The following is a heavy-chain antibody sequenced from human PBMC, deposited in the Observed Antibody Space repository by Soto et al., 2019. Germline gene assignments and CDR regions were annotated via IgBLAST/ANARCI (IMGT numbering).Heavy chain of an antibody. CDR2: IYSGGST. Sequence: GSLRLSCAASGFTVSTNYMSWVRQAPGKGLEWVSVIYSGGSTYYADYVKGRFTISRDNSKNTLYLQMNSLRAEDTAVYYCARDNHLDYWGQGSLVTVSS. J-gene: IGHJ4*02. V-gene: IGHV3-53*01. CDR1: GFTVSTNY. CDR3: ARDNHLDY.